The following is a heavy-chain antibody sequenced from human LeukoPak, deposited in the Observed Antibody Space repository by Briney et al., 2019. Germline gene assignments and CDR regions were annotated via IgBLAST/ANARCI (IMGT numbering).Heavy chain of an antibody. CDR1: GYTFTRYD. CDR3: VRDPGAATFDY. V-gene: IGHV1-18*01. D-gene: IGHD2-15*01. CDR2: INAKNGNT. J-gene: IGHJ4*02. Sequence: ASVKVSCKTSGYTFTRYDITWVRQAPGQGPEWMGGINAKNGNTNYAQKLRGRVTLSRDTSTSTDYMELRSLTSDDTAVYYCVRDPGAATFDYWGQGTLVTVSP.